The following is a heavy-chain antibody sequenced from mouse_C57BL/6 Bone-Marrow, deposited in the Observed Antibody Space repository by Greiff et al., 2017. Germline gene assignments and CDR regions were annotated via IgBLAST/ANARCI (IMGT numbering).Heavy chain of an antibody. V-gene: IGHV1-85*01. CDR2: IYPRDGST. J-gene: IGHJ1*03. D-gene: IGHD1-1*01. CDR3: ARWDYYGSRYFDV. CDR1: GYTFTSYD. Sequence: QVQLQQSGPELVKPGASVKLSCKASGYTFTSYDINWVKQRPGQGLEWIGWIYPRDGSTKYNEKFKGKATLTVDTSSSTAYMELHSLTSEDSAVYFCARWDYYGSRYFDVWGTGPTVTVSS.